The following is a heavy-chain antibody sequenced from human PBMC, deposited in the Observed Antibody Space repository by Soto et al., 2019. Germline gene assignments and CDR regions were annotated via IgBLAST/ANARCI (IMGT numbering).Heavy chain of an antibody. J-gene: IGHJ4*02. D-gene: IGHD2-8*02. Sequence: PSETLSLTCAVYGGSFSGYYWTWIRQPPGTGLEWIGEINHSGSTNYNPSLKSRVTISVDTSKNQFSLKLTSVTAADMAVYYCARDKITGLFDYWGQGTLVTV. CDR3: ARDKITGLFDY. CDR1: GGSFSGYY. CDR2: INHSGST. V-gene: IGHV4-34*01.